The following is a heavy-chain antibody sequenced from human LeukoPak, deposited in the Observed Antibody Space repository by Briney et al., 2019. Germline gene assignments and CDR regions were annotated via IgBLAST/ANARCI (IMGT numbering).Heavy chain of an antibody. Sequence: SQTLSLTCAVSGGSISSNSYYWGWIRQPPGKGLEWIGSIYYSGSTYYNPPLKSRVTISVDTSKNQFSLKLSSVTAADTAVYYCARLAAPRYDFWSGYHLHYWGQGTLVTVSS. CDR2: IYYSGST. D-gene: IGHD3-3*01. J-gene: IGHJ4*02. CDR1: GGSISSNSYY. CDR3: ARLAAPRYDFWSGYHLHY. V-gene: IGHV4-39*01.